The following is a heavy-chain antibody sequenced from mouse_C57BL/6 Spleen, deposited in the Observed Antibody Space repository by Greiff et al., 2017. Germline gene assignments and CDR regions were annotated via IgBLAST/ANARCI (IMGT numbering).Heavy chain of an antibody. CDR3: ARVTTVVAPFDY. CDR2: INPGSGGT. Sequence: QVQLKQSGAELVRPGTSVKVSCKASGYAFTNYLIEWVKQRPGQGLEWIGVINPGSGGTNYNEKFKGKATLTADKSSSTAYMQLSSLTSEDSAVYFCARVTTVVAPFDYWGQGTTLTVSS. CDR1: GYAFTNYL. J-gene: IGHJ2*01. V-gene: IGHV1-54*01. D-gene: IGHD1-1*01.